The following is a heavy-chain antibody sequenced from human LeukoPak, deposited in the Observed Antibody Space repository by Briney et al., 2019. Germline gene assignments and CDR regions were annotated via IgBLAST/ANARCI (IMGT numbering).Heavy chain of an antibody. CDR1: GYTFTSYY. CDR2: INPSGGST. D-gene: IGHD6-6*01. J-gene: IGHJ4*02. V-gene: IGHV1-46*01. CDR3: AREVVSQEYSLAGLDY. Sequence: ASVKVSCKASGYTFTSYYMHLVRQAPGQGFEWMGIINPSGGSTSYAQKFQGRVTMTRDTSTSTVYMELSSLRSEDTAVYYCAREVVSQEYSLAGLDYWGQGTLVTVSS.